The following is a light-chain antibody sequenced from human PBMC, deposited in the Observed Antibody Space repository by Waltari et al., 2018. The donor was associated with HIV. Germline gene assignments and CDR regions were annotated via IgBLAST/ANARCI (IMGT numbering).Light chain of an antibody. CDR2: QDH. CDR3: QAWDSGTGV. J-gene: IGLJ1*01. Sequence: SYELTQPPSVSVSPGQEATITCSGEKLDDKYVCRYQQKPGRSPVLLIYQDHKLLSGIPDLFSCSNSGNTATLTISGTQTMDEADYYCQAWDSGTGVFGTVTTVTVL. V-gene: IGLV3-1*01. CDR1: KLDDKY.